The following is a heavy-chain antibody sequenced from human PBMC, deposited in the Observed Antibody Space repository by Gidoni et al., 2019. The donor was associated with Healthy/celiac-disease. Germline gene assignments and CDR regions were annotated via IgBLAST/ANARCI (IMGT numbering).Heavy chain of an antibody. CDR2: IYYSGST. Sequence: QLQLQESGPGLVKPSETLSLPCTVSVGSISSSSYYWGWIRQPPGKGLEWIGSIYYSGSTYYNPSLKSRVSISVDTSKNQFSLKLSSVTAADTAVYYCARRYSSSWYVDYWGQGTLVTVSS. J-gene: IGHJ4*02. CDR3: ARRYSSSWYVDY. V-gene: IGHV4-39*01. CDR1: VGSISSSSYY. D-gene: IGHD6-13*01.